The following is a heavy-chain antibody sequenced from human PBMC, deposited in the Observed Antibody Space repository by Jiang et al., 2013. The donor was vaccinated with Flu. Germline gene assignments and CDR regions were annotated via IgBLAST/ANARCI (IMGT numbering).Heavy chain of an antibody. CDR2: ISYDGSNK. J-gene: IGHJ4*02. V-gene: IGHV3-30-3*01. CDR3: ARGSGLSGMQWPNPGLGI. Sequence: VQLLESGGGVVQPGRSLRLSCAASGFTFSSYAMHWVRQAPGKGLEWVAVISYDGSNKYYADSVKGRFTISRDNSKNTLYLQMNSLRAEDTAVYYCARGSGLSGMQWPNPGLGIWGQGTLVTVSS. D-gene: IGHD6-19*01. CDR1: GFTFSSYA.